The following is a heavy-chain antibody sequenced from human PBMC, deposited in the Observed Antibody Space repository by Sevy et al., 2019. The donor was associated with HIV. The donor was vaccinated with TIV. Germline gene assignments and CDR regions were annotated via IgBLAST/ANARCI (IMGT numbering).Heavy chain of an antibody. J-gene: IGHJ4*02. CDR2: IYHNEST. Sequence: SETLSLTCAVSGYSISNGFYWGWVRQSPGRGLEWIGSIYHNESTYSNRSLKTRVSISVDTSNHQFSLRLSSVTAADTAVYYYARHAAFYYGSGSYLYYFDYWGQRTLVTVSS. V-gene: IGHV4-38-2*01. D-gene: IGHD3-10*01. CDR3: ARHAAFYYGSGSYLYYFDY. CDR1: GYSISNGFY.